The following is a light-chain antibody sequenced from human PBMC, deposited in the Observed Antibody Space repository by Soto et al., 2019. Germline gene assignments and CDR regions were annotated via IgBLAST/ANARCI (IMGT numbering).Light chain of an antibody. CDR1: QSVSSN. V-gene: IGKV3-15*01. CDR3: QQYNNWPPLT. CDR2: GAS. Sequence: EIVMTQSPATLSVSPGERATLSCRASQSVSSNLAWYQQKPGQAPRLLIYGASTRATAIPARFSGSGSGTEFTLTISRLQSEDFAVYYCQQYNNWPPLTFGGGTKVAIK. J-gene: IGKJ4*01.